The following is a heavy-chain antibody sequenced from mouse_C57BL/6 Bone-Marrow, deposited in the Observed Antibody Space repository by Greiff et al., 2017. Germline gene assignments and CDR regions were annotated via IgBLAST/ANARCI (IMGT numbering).Heavy chain of an antibody. Sequence: EVPRVASVAELVRPGASVKLSCTASGLHIQNTFMPWVKQRPEQGLEWIGRIDPANGNTKYAPKFQGKATITADTSSKPAHLQHSRLTAEDTAIYYCAREAYWGQGTLVTVSA. J-gene: IGHJ3*01. CDR1: GLHIQNTF. CDR2: IDPANGNT. V-gene: IGHV14-3*01. CDR3: AREAY.